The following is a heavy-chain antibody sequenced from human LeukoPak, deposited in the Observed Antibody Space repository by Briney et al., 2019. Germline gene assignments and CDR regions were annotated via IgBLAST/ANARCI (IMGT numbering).Heavy chain of an antibody. V-gene: IGHV1-18*01. Sequence: ASVKVSCKASGYTFTSYGISWVRQAPGQGLEWMGWISAYNGNTNYAQKLQGRVTMTTDTSTSTAYMELRSLRSDDTAVYYCARPKYYYDSSGYSYFDFWGQGTLVTVSS. D-gene: IGHD3-22*01. J-gene: IGHJ4*02. CDR2: ISAYNGNT. CDR3: ARPKYYYDSSGYSYFDF. CDR1: GYTFTSYG.